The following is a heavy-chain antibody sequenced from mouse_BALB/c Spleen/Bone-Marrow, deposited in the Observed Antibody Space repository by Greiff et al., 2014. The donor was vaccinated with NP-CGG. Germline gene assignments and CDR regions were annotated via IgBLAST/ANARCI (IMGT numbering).Heavy chain of an antibody. CDR3: ARSGYYGSSYFDY. D-gene: IGHD1-1*01. J-gene: IGHJ2*01. CDR2: INPYNGDT. V-gene: IGHV1-20*02. CDR1: GYSFTGYF. Sequence: VQLQQSGPELVKPGASVKISCKASGYSFTGYFMNWVMQSHGKSLEWIGRINPYNGDTFYNQKFKGKATLTVDKSSSTAHMELRSLASEDSAVYYCARSGYYGSSYFDYWGQDTTLTVSS.